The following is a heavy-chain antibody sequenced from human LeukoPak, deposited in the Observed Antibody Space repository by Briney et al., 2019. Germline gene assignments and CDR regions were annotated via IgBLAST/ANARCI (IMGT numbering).Heavy chain of an antibody. CDR1: GFTFSNTW. CDR2: IKSKSDCGTT. D-gene: IGHD1-26*01. CDR3: TTGGSSYDH. J-gene: IGHJ5*02. Sequence: ASLRLSSAASGFTFSNTWMNWVRQAPAKGLEWVGRIKSKSDCGTTDYAAPVKGRFTISKDDSKNTLYLQMNSLKTEDTAVYYCTTGGSSYDHWGQGTLVTVSS. V-gene: IGHV3-15*01.